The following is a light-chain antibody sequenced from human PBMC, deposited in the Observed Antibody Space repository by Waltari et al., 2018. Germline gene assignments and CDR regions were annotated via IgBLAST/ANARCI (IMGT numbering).Light chain of an antibody. J-gene: IGLJ2*01. Sequence: QSALTQPASVSGSPGQSITVSCTGTASDVGGFDFVSWYQQHPGKVPQLILFQVDNRPSDVSRRFSGSKSGNTASLIISGLQPEDEAQYYCASFASDNTVLFGGGT. V-gene: IGLV2-14*01. CDR3: ASFASDNTVL. CDR2: QVD. CDR1: ASDVGGFDF.